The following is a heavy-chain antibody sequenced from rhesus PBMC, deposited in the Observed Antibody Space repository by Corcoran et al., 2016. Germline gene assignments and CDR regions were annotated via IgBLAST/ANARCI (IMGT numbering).Heavy chain of an antibody. CDR2: INPYNGNT. CDR1: GYTFTDYY. D-gene: IGHD4-29*01. Sequence: QVQLVQSGAEVKKPGSSVKVSCKASGYTFTDYYMHWVRQAPRQGLEGMGWINPYNGNTKYAQKFQGRVTMTRDTSTSTAYMELSSLRSEDTAVYYCAREDYGSSYTWWYFEFWGQGALVTVSS. J-gene: IGHJ1*01. CDR3: AREDYGSSYTWWYFEF. V-gene: IGHV1S2*01.